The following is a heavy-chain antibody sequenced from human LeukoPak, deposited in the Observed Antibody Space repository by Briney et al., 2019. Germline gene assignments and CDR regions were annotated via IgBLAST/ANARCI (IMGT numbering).Heavy chain of an antibody. CDR3: ARDYSTGDLWD. CDR2: ITAYNGNR. Sequence: ASVKVSCTTSGYTFSNYGISWVRQAPGQGLEWMGWITAYNGNRLYAQRFQGRITLTTDTSTSTSYMELRSLEYDDTAIYYCARDYSTGDLWDWGQGTLVTVSS. J-gene: IGHJ4*02. D-gene: IGHD1-14*01. V-gene: IGHV1-18*01. CDR1: GYTFSNYG.